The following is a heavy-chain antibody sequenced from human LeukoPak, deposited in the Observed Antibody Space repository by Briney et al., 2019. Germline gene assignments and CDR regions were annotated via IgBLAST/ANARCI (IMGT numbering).Heavy chain of an antibody. V-gene: IGHV3-11*01. CDR1: GFTFSDNY. CDR2: ISSSGNTT. D-gene: IGHD1-14*01. J-gene: IGHJ4*02. Sequence: GGSLRLSCAASGFTFSDNYMSWIRQAPGKGLEWVSYISSSGNTTYNADSVKGRFSITRDNAKNPLYLQMNSLRAEDTAVYYCAKPARTDYADYWGQGTLVTVSS. CDR3: AKPARTDYADY.